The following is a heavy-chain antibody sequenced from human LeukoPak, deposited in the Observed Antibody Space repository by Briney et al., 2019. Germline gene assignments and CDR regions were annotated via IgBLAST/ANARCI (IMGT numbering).Heavy chain of an antibody. Sequence: SETLSLTCAVYGGSFSGYYWGWIRQPPGKGLEWIGEINHSGSTNYNPSLKSRVTISVDTSKNQFSLKLSSVTAADTAVYYCALVVTLANGDAFDIWGQGTMVTVSS. CDR3: ALVVTLANGDAFDI. V-gene: IGHV4-34*01. J-gene: IGHJ3*02. CDR1: GGSFSGYY. D-gene: IGHD4-23*01. CDR2: INHSGST.